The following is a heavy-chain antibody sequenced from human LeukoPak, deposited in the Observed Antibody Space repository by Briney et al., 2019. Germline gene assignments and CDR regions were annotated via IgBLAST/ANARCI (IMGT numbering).Heavy chain of an antibody. CDR1: GLSFSSYS. CDR3: ASVPGEPKKRAIDY. CDR2: ISGSSAYI. V-gene: IGHV3-21*01. Sequence: GGSLRLSCAASGLSFSSYSMNWVRQAPGKGLEWVSAISGSSAYIYYADSVKGRFTISRDNAKNSVDLQMNSLRAEDTAVYYCASVPGEPKKRAIDYWGQGTLVTVSS. D-gene: IGHD3-10*01. J-gene: IGHJ4*02.